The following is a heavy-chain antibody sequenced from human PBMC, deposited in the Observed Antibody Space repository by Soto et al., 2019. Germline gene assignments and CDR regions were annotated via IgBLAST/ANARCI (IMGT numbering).Heavy chain of an antibody. CDR3: AKVGSSSWPYYGMDV. CDR1: GFTFSSYG. CDR2: ISYDGSNK. V-gene: IGHV3-30*18. J-gene: IGHJ6*02. Sequence: QVQLVESGGGVVQPGRSLRLSCAASGFTFSSYGMHWVRQAPGKGLEWVAVISYDGSNKYYADSVKGRFTISRDNSKNTLYLQMNSLRAEDTAVYYCAKVGSSSWPYYGMDVWGQGTTVTVSS. D-gene: IGHD6-13*01.